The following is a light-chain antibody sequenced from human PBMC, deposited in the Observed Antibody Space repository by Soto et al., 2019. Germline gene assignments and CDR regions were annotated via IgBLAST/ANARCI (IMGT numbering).Light chain of an antibody. Sequence: QSVLTQPPSASGSLGQSVTISCTGTGSDVGAYNYVSWYQQHPGKAPKLMIYEVTRRPSGVPDRFSGSKSGNTASLNVSGLQAEDEADYYCCSYADNTDYVFGTGTKVTVL. CDR1: GSDVGAYNY. V-gene: IGLV2-8*01. CDR2: EVT. J-gene: IGLJ1*01. CDR3: CSYADNTDYV.